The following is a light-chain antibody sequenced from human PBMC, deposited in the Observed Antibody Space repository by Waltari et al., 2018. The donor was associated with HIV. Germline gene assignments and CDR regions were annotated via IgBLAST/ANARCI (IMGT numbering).Light chain of an antibody. CDR3: CSYADDYTWV. J-gene: IGLJ3*02. CDR1: SSDVGDYNY. CDR2: DVN. V-gene: IGLV2-11*01. Sequence: QSALTQPRSVSGSPGQSVTISCTGTSSDVGDYNYVSWYQQHPAKAPKLMIFDVNKRPSGVPDRFSGSKSGNTASLTISGLQAEDEADYYCCSYADDYTWVF.